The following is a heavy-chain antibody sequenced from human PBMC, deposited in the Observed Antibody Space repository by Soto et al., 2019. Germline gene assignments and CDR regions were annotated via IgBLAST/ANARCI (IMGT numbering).Heavy chain of an antibody. D-gene: IGHD3-22*01. CDR1: GFTFSSYW. V-gene: IGHV3-74*01. CDR3: ARDTAYYYDSSGYYYYYYYGMDV. Sequence: LRLSCAASGFTFSSYWMHWVRQAPGKGLVWVSRINSDGSSTSYADSVKGRFTISRDNAKSTLYLQMNSLRAEDTAVYYCARDTAYYYDSSGYYYYYYYGMDVWGQGTTVTVSS. J-gene: IGHJ6*02. CDR2: INSDGSST.